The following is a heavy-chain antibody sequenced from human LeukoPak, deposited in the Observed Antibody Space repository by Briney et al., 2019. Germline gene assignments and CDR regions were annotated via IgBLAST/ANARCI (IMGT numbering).Heavy chain of an antibody. V-gene: IGHV1-18*01. D-gene: IGHD3-9*01. CDR2: ISAYNGNT. Sequence: ASVKVSCKASGSTFTSYGISWVRQAPGQGLEWMGWISAYNGNTNYAQKLQGRVTMTTDTSTSTAYMELRSLRSDDTAVYYCARDGYYILTGYLDYWGQGTLVTVSS. CDR3: ARDGYYILTGYLDY. J-gene: IGHJ4*02. CDR1: GSTFTSYG.